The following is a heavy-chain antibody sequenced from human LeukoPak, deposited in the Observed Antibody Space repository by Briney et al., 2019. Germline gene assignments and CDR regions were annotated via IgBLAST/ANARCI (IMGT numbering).Heavy chain of an antibody. V-gene: IGHV3-30*18. D-gene: IGHD6-13*01. CDR2: ISYDGSNR. J-gene: IGHJ4*02. CDR1: GFTFSSYG. Sequence: GGSLRLSCAASGFTFSSYGMHWVRQAPGKGLEWVAVISYDGSNRYYADSVKGRFTISRGNSKNTLYLQMNSLRAEDTAVYYCAKERGAAAFDYWGQGTLVTVSS. CDR3: AKERGAAAFDY.